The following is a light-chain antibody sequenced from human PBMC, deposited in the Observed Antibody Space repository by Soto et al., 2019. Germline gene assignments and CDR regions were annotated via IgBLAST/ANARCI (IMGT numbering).Light chain of an antibody. CDR3: QHYNSYPYT. J-gene: IGKJ2*01. Sequence: DIQMTQSPSTLSASVGDRVTITCRASQTISNWLAWYQQRPGKAPNLLIYQASSLESGVSSRFSGSGFGTEFTLTISSLQPDDFATYYCQHYNSYPYTFGQGTKLEI. V-gene: IGKV1-5*03. CDR1: QTISNW. CDR2: QAS.